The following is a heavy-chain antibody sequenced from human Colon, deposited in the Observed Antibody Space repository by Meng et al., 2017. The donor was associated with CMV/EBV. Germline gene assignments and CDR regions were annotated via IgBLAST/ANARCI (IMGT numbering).Heavy chain of an antibody. CDR2: IYSGGST. V-gene: IGHV3-53*01. CDR1: GFTVSSNY. CDR3: ARRIDFWSGDYAPGGLSNGMDV. J-gene: IGHJ6*02. Sequence: GGSLRLSCAASGFTVSSNYMSWVRQAPGKGLEWVSVIYSGGSTYYADSVKGRFTISRDNSKNTLYLQLNSLRAEDTAVYYCARRIDFWSGDYAPGGLSNGMDVWGQGTTVTVSS. D-gene: IGHD3-3*01.